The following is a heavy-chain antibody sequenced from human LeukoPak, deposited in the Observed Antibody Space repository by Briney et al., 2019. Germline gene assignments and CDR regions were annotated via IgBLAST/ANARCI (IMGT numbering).Heavy chain of an antibody. CDR2: IYYSGST. J-gene: IGHJ4*02. CDR1: GGSVSSGTYY. D-gene: IGHD1-26*01. V-gene: IGHV4-61*01. CDR3: VRDSGSYYFDY. Sequence: SETLSLTCTVSGGSVSSGTYYWSWIRQPPGKGLEWIGYIYYSGSTNYNPSLKSRVTISVDTSKNQFSLKLSSVTAADTAVYYCVRDSGSYYFDYWGQGTLVTVSS.